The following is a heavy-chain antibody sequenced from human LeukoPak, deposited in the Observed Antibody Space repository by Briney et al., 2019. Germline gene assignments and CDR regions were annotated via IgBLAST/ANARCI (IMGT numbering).Heavy chain of an antibody. CDR2: IKQDGSEK. D-gene: IGHD3-10*01. CDR1: GVMFPSYW. J-gene: IGHJ4*02. Sequence: GGFLRLSCAASGVMFPSYWMTWVRQAPGKGLEWVANIKQDGSEKYYVDSVKGRFTISRDNAKNSVYLQMNSLRAEDTAVYYCARRHHFGFLDSWGQGTLVSASS. V-gene: IGHV3-7*04. CDR3: ARRHHFGFLDS.